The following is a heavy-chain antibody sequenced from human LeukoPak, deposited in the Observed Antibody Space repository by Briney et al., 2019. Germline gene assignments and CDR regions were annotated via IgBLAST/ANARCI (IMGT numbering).Heavy chain of an antibody. V-gene: IGHV1-69*05. D-gene: IGHD6-13*01. CDR3: ARGEGAAAGEYFQH. CDR1: GGTFSSYA. CDR2: IIPIFGTA. Sequence: ASVKVSCKASGGTFSSYAISWVRQAPGQGLEWMGGIIPIFGTANYAQKFQGRVTITTDESTSTAYMELSSLRSEDTAVYYCARGEGAAAGEYFQHWGQGTLVTVSS. J-gene: IGHJ1*01.